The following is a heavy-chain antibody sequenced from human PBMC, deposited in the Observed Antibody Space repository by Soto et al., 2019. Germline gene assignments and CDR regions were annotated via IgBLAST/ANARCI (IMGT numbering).Heavy chain of an antibody. V-gene: IGHV1-69*12. CDR1: GGTFSSYA. Sequence: QVQLVQSGAEVKKPGSSVKVSCKASGGTFSSYAISWVRQAPGQGLEWMGGIIPIFGTANYAQKFQGRVTITADESTSTAYMALSSLRSEDTAVYYCARDGYCSGGSCYQYYYYYYGMDVWGQGTTVTVSS. CDR2: IIPIFGTA. J-gene: IGHJ6*02. CDR3: ARDGYCSGGSCYQYYYYYYGMDV. D-gene: IGHD2-15*01.